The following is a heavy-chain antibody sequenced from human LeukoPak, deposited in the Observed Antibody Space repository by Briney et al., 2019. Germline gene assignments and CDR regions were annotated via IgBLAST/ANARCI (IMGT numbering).Heavy chain of an antibody. CDR2: IYYSGST. J-gene: IGHJ5*02. D-gene: IGHD4-23*01. CDR3: ARGFTQLLNTNWFDP. Sequence: SETLSLTCTVSGGSISSSSYYWGWIRQPPGKGLEWIGSIYYSGSTYYNPYLKSRVTISVDTSKNQFSLKLSSVTAADTAVYYCARGFTQLLNTNWFDPWGQGTLVTVSS. V-gene: IGHV4-39*07. CDR1: GGSISSSSYY.